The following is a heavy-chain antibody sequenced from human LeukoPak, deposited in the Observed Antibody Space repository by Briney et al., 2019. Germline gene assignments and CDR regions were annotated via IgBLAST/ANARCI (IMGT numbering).Heavy chain of an antibody. CDR1: GFTFSSYA. CDR2: ISGSGGST. D-gene: IGHD6-19*01. J-gene: IGHJ4*02. CDR3: ARDLSGWYLLDY. Sequence: PGGSLRLSCAASGFTFSSYAMSWVRQAPGKGLEWVSAISGSGGSTYYADSVKGRFTISRDNAKNPLYLQMNSLKDEDTAVYYCARDLSGWYLLDYWGQGTLVTVSS. V-gene: IGHV3-23*01.